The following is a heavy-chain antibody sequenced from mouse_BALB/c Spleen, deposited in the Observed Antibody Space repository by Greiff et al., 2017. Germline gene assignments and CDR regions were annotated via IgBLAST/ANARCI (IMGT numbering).Heavy chain of an antibody. V-gene: IGHV1-69*01. D-gene: IGHD1-2*01. J-gene: IGHJ4*01. CDR1: GYTFTDYW. CDR2: IDTSDSYT. Sequence: VKLQQPGAELVMPGASVKMSCKASGYTFTDYWMHWVKQRPGQGLEWIGAIDTSDSYTSYNQKFKGKATLTVDESSSTAYMQLSSLTSEDSAVYYCARSGTTAWAMDYWGQGTSVTVSS. CDR3: ARSGTTAWAMDY.